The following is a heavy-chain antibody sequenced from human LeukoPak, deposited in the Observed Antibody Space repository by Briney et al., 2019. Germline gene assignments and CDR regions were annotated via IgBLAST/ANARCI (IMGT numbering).Heavy chain of an antibody. CDR2: IYWDDDK. CDR3: ARRNTAMVTDYFDY. J-gene: IGHJ4*02. V-gene: IGHV2-5*02. Sequence: SGPTLVNPTQTLTLTCTFSGFSLSTSGVGVGWIRQPPGKALEWLALIYWDDDKRYSPSLKSRLTITKDTSKKQVVLTMTNVDPVDTATYYCARRNTAMVTDYFDYWGQGTLVTVSS. CDR1: GFSLSTSGVG. D-gene: IGHD5-18*01.